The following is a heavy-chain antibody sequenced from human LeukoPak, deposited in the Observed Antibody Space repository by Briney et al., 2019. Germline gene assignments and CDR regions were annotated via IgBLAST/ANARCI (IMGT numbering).Heavy chain of an antibody. J-gene: IGHJ4*02. D-gene: IGHD6-19*01. CDR2: ISSSSSYI. V-gene: IGHV3-21*01. CDR3: ARDFNSVAGSAGFDY. Sequence: GGSLRLSCAASGFTFSSYSMNWVRQAPGKGLEWVSSISSSSSYIYYADSVKGRFTISRDNAKNSLYLQMNSLRAEDTAVYYCARDFNSVAGSAGFDYWGQGTLVTVSS. CDR1: GFTFSSYS.